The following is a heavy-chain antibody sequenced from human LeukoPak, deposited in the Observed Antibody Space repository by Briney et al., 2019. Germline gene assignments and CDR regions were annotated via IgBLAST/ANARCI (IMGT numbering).Heavy chain of an antibody. V-gene: IGHV4-34*01. CDR1: GGSFSGYY. D-gene: IGHD3-3*01. CDR2: INHSGST. Sequence: SETLSLTCAVYGGSFSGYYWSWIRQPPGKGLEWIGEINHSGSTNYNPSLKSRVTIAVDTSKNQFSLKLSSVTAADTAVYYCASSFRGVVSFDYWGQGTLVTVSS. J-gene: IGHJ4*02. CDR3: ASSFRGVVSFDY.